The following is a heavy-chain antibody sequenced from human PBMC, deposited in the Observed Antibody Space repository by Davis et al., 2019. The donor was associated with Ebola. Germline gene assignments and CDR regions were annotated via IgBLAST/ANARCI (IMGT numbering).Heavy chain of an antibody. V-gene: IGHV3-30-3*01. D-gene: IGHD2-2*01. Sequence: GESLKISCAASGFTFSSYAMHWVRQAPGKGLEWVAVISYDGSNKYYADSVKGRFTISRDNSKSTLYLQMNSLRAEDTAVYYCARYCSSTSCPFDYWGQGTLVTVSS. CDR2: ISYDGSNK. CDR1: GFTFSSYA. CDR3: ARYCSSTSCPFDY. J-gene: IGHJ4*02.